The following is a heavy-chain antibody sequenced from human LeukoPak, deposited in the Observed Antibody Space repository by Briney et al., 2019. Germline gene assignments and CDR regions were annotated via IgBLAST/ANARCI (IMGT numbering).Heavy chain of an antibody. CDR3: ARRVKVSSASATSDTWLDP. Sequence: SETLTLTCTASGDSISSYYWNWIRQPPGKGLEWIGHIHFSGNTNYNPSLKSRVTISLDSANNQFSLRLISVTAADTAVYYCARRVKVSSASATSDTWLDPWGQGTLVSVSP. D-gene: IGHD3-10*01. V-gene: IGHV4-59*01. CDR1: GDSISSYY. CDR2: IHFSGNT. J-gene: IGHJ5*02.